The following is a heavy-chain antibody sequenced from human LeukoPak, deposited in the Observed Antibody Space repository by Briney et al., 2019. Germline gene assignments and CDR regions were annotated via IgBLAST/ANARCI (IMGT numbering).Heavy chain of an antibody. D-gene: IGHD3-22*01. CDR2: INPNSGGT. CDR3: AIDYCDRGRAFDI. Sequence: ASVKVSCKASGYTFTGYYMHWVRQAPGQGLEWMGWINPNSGGTNYAQKFQGRVTMTRDTSISTAYMELSRPRSDDTAVYYCAIDYCDRGRAFDIWGQGTMVTVSS. CDR1: GYTFTGYY. V-gene: IGHV1-2*02. J-gene: IGHJ3*02.